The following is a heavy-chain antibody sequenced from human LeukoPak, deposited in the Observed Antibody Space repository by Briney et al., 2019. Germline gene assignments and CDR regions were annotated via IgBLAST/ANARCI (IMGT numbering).Heavy chain of an antibody. Sequence: SETLSLTCAVDGGSFSGYYWSWIRQPPGKGLEWIGEINHSGSTNYNPSLKSRVTISVYTSKNQFSPKLSSVTAADTAVYYCARKRRFAPTYFDSWGQGTLVTVSS. CDR3: ARKRRFAPTYFDS. CDR1: GGSFSGYY. D-gene: IGHD3-3*01. V-gene: IGHV4-34*01. J-gene: IGHJ4*02. CDR2: INHSGST.